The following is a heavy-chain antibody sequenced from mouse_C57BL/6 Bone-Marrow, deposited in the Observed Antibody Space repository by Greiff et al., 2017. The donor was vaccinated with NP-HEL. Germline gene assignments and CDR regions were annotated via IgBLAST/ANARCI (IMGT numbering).Heavy chain of an antibody. D-gene: IGHD2-4*01. Sequence: VQLQKSGPELVKPGASVKISCKASGYSFTDYNMNWVKQSNGKSLEWIGVINPNYGTTSYNQKFKGKATLTVDQSSSTAYMQLNSLTSEDSAVYYCASPPIYYDYDREAYYAMDYWGQGTSVTVSS. J-gene: IGHJ4*01. CDR3: ASPPIYYDYDREAYYAMDY. CDR2: INPNYGTT. V-gene: IGHV1-39*01. CDR1: GYSFTDYN.